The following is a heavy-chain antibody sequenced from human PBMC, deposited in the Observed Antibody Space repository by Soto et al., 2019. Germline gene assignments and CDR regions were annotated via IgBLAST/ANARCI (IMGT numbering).Heavy chain of an antibody. J-gene: IGHJ3*01. CDR3: ARDRGYSPDSCES. D-gene: IGHD5-18*01. CDR2: IGGYDGDT. V-gene: IGHV1-18*01. CDR1: GYTFSSHG. Sequence: QVQLEQSGAEVKNPGASVKVSCKASGYTFSSHGISWVRQAPGQGLEWMGWIGGYDGDTNYAQNLQGRVTMNTDTSTSTAYLELTSLRSDDTAMYYCARDRGYSPDSCESWSQGTMVIVNS.